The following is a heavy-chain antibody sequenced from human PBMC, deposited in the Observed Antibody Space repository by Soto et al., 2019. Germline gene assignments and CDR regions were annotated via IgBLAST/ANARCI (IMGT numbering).Heavy chain of an antibody. CDR3: ARGATSSHFDY. D-gene: IGHD1-26*01. CDR2: IYYSGST. J-gene: IGHJ4*02. V-gene: IGHV4-30-4*01. CDR1: GGSISSGDYY. Sequence: SETLSLTCTVSGGSISSGDYYWIWIRQPPGKGLEWIGYIYYSGSTYYNPSLKSRVTISVDTSKNQFSLKLSSVTAADTAVYYCARGATSSHFDYWGQGTLVTVAS.